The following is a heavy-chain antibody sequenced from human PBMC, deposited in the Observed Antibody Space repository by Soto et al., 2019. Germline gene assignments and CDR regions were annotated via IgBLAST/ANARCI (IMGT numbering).Heavy chain of an antibody. CDR2: ISTYNGDT. D-gene: IGHD6-6*01. CDR1: GYTFTRSG. Sequence: ASVKVSCKASGYTFTRSGISWVRQAPGQGLEWMGWISTYNGDTNYAQKFQGWVTMTRDTSISTAYMELSRLRSDDTAVYYCARDRSIAARPGYFQHWGQGTLVTVSS. V-gene: IGHV1-18*01. J-gene: IGHJ1*01. CDR3: ARDRSIAARPGYFQH.